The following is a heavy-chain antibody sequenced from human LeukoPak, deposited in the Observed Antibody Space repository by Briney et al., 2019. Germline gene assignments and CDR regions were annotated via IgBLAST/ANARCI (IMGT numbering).Heavy chain of an antibody. CDR2: ISWNSGSI. CDR3: AKSVFYCSQVGCFDY. D-gene: IGHD2-15*01. CDR1: GFTFDDYA. Sequence: GGSLRLSCAASGFTFDDYAMHWVRQAPGKGLEWVSGISWNSGSIGYADSVEGRFTISRDNAKNSLYLQMNSLRAEDMALYYCAKSVFYCSQVGCFDYWGQGTLVTVSS. J-gene: IGHJ4*02. V-gene: IGHV3-9*03.